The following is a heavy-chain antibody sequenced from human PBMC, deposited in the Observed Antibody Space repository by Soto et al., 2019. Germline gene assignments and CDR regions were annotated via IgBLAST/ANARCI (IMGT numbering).Heavy chain of an antibody. D-gene: IGHD4-17*01. J-gene: IGHJ4*02. Sequence: GGSLRLSCAASGLTFSSYTMNWVRQAPGKGLEWVSSISSSSSYIYYADSVKGRFTISRDNAKNSLYLQMNSLRAEDTAVYYCASDPRFGYGDYVSRVKPQYFDYWGQGTLVTVSS. CDR3: ASDPRFGYGDYVSRVKPQYFDY. CDR2: ISSSSSYI. V-gene: IGHV3-21*01. CDR1: GLTFSSYT.